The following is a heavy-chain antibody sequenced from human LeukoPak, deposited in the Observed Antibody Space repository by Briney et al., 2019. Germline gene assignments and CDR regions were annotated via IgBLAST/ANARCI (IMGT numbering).Heavy chain of an antibody. D-gene: IGHD3-3*01. CDR1: GGSFXXYY. CDR3: ARGPRFLEWFANVYYYYGMDV. CDR2: INHSGST. V-gene: IGHV4-34*01. Sequence: SLTCAVYGGSFXXYYWSWIRQPPGKGLEWIGEINHSGSTNYNPSLKSRVTISVDTSKNQFSLRLSSVTAADTAVYYCARGPRFLEWFANVYYYYGMDVWGQGTTVTVSS. J-gene: IGHJ6*02.